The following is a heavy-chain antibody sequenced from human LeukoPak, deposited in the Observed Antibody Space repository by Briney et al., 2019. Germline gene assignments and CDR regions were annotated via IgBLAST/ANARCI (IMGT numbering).Heavy chain of an antibody. V-gene: IGHV3-48*04. Sequence: GGSLRLSCAASGFTFSSYSMNWVRQAPGKGLEWVSYISSSSSTIYYAGSVKGRFTISRDNAKNSLYLQMNSLRAEDTAVYYCARVKQLWLRVFDYWGQGTLVTVSS. J-gene: IGHJ4*02. CDR1: GFTFSSYS. D-gene: IGHD5-18*01. CDR3: ARVKQLWLRVFDY. CDR2: ISSSSSTI.